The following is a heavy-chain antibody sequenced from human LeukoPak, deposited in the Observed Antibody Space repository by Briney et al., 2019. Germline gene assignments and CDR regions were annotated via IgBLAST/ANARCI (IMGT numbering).Heavy chain of an antibody. CDR2: INRSGST. CDR3: ARGGLWFGPYDY. Sequence: SETLSLTCAVYGGSFSGYCWSWIRQPPGKGLEWIGEINRSGSTDYNPSLKSRVTISVDMSKNHFSLKLSSVTAADTAVYYCARGGLWFGPYDYWGQGTLATVSS. V-gene: IGHV4-34*01. D-gene: IGHD3-10*01. J-gene: IGHJ4*02. CDR1: GGSFSGYC.